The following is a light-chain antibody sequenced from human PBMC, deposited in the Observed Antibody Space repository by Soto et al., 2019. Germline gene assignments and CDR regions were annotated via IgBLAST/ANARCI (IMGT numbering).Light chain of an antibody. CDR1: SSNIGAGYD. Sequence: QAVLTQPPSVCGAPGQRVTISCTGSSSNIGAGYDVHWYQQLPGTAPKLLIYANSNRPSGVPDRFSGSKSGTSASLAITGLQAEDEADYYCQSYDSSLSGHVVFGGGTKLTVL. V-gene: IGLV1-40*01. J-gene: IGLJ2*01. CDR3: QSYDSSLSGHVV. CDR2: ANS.